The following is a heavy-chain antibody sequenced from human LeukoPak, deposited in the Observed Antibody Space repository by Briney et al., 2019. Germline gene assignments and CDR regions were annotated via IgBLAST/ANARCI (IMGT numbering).Heavy chain of an antibody. Sequence: GGSLRLSCAASGFTFSDYYMSWIRQAPGKGLEWVSYISSSGSTIYYADSVKGRFTISRDNAKNSLYLQMNSLRAEDTAVYYCARDQREVYYYDSSGYFDAFDIWGQGTMVTVSS. CDR2: ISSSGSTI. J-gene: IGHJ3*02. CDR1: GFTFSDYY. CDR3: ARDQREVYYYDSSGYFDAFDI. D-gene: IGHD3-22*01. V-gene: IGHV3-11*01.